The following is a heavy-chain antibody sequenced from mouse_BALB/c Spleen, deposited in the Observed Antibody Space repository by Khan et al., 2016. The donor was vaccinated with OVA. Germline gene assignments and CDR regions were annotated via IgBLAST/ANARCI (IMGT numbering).Heavy chain of an antibody. D-gene: IGHD3-1*01. Sequence: VQLVESGPDLVKPGESLKLSCTASGYTFTTYSMCWVLRPPERSLQWVVCISSYSDNTKYPESLKGRFSISRDTSKNNFYLQMSYLKTEDTAIYYCARNFSGEFDYWGQGTLVTVSA. J-gene: IGHJ3*01. V-gene: IGHV5-6*01. CDR2: ISSYSDNT. CDR3: ARNFSGEFDY. CDR1: GYTFTTYS.